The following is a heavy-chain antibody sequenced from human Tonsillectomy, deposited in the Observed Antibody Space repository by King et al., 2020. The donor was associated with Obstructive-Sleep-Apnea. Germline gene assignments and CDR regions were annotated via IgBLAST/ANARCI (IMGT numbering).Heavy chain of an antibody. CDR2: ISRSSSYI. Sequence: VQLVQSGGGLVKPGGSLRLSCAASGFTFSSYSMNWVRQAPGKGLEWVTSISRSSSYIYYADSLKGRFTISRDNAKNSLYLQMNSLRAEDTAVYYCARDLGALVYFDYWGQGTLVTVSS. V-gene: IGHV3-21*01. CDR1: GFTFSSYS. CDR3: ARDLGALVYFDY. J-gene: IGHJ4*02.